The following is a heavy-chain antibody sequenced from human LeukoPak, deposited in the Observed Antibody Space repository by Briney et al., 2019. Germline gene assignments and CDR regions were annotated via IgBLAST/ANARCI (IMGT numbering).Heavy chain of an antibody. V-gene: IGHV3-15*01. CDR1: GFTFSNAW. CDR3: TTTDYYDSSGTPFDY. D-gene: IGHD3-22*01. Sequence: GGSLRLSCAASGFTFSNAWMSWVRQAPGKGLEWVGRIKSKTDGGTTDYAAPVKGRFTISRDDSKNTLYLQMNSLKTEDTAVYYCTTTDYYDSSGTPFDYWGQGTLVTVSS. CDR2: IKSKTDGGTT. J-gene: IGHJ4*02.